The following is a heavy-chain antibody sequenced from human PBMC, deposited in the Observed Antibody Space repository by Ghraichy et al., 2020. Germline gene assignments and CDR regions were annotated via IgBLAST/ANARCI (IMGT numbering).Heavy chain of an antibody. CDR2: INHSGST. J-gene: IGHJ4*02. CDR3: ASLIGGYSYGYDY. Sequence: SETLSLTCAVYGGSFSGYYWSWIRQPPGKGLEWIGEINHSGSTNYNPSLKSRVTISVDTSKNQFSLKLSSVTAADTAVYYCASLIGGYSYGYDYWGQGTLVTVSS. D-gene: IGHD5-18*01. V-gene: IGHV4-34*01. CDR1: GGSFSGYY.